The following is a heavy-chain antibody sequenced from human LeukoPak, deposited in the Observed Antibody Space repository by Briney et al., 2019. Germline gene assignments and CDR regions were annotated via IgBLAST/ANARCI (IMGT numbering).Heavy chain of an antibody. V-gene: IGHV3-15*01. J-gene: IGHJ3*02. CDR1: ISTFCEAW. CDR3: VTNHVVGTTNDSFDI. D-gene: IGHD1-7*01. Sequence: GGALRLSCAASISTFCEAWMNGVRQAPGKGVEWVGHIKSKTGGGAIDYAAPVDGRFNISRDDLKGLMYMQITSLKAEDAAVYYCVTNHVVGTTNDSFDIWGERTMGTVSP. CDR2: IKSKTGGGAI.